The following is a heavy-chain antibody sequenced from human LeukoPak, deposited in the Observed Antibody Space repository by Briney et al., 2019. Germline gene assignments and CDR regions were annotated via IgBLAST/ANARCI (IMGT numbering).Heavy chain of an antibody. V-gene: IGHV3-7*03. D-gene: IGHD3-16*01. CDR1: GFSFSNHW. CDR3: ARHGPSYYFDY. CDR2: IKPDGSQQ. J-gene: IGHJ4*02. Sequence: GGSLRLSCAASGFSFSNHWMTWVRQAPGKGLEWVANIKPDGSQQYYVDSMKGRFTISRDNAKNSLYLQMSSLRTEDTAVYYCARHGPSYYFDYWGQGTLVTVSS.